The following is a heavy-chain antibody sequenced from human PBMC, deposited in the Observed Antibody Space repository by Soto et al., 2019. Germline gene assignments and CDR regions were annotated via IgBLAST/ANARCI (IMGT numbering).Heavy chain of an antibody. D-gene: IGHD2-2*01. CDR1: GFTFSSYS. CDR3: AKDQVVVVPAATNYYYYGMDV. J-gene: IGHJ6*02. V-gene: IGHV3-21*04. Sequence: PGGSLRLSCAASGFTFSSYSMNWVRQAPGKGLEWVSSISSSSSYIYYADSVKGRFTISRDNAKNSLYLQMNSLRAEDTAVYYCAKDQVVVVPAATNYYYYGMDVWGQGTTVTVSS. CDR2: ISSSSSYI.